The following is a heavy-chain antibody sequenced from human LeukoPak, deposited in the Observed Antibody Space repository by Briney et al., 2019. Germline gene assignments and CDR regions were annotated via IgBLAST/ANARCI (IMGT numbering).Heavy chain of an antibody. Sequence: SETLSLTCTVSGGSISSYYWSWIRQPAGKGLEWIGTIYSYSGSTYYNPSLKSRVTISVDTSKNQFSLKLTSVTAADTAVYYCAASGMTTVTFFDYWGQGTLVTVSS. CDR1: GGSISSYY. CDR3: AASGMTTVTFFDY. D-gene: IGHD4-17*01. V-gene: IGHV4-59*05. J-gene: IGHJ4*02. CDR2: IYSYSGST.